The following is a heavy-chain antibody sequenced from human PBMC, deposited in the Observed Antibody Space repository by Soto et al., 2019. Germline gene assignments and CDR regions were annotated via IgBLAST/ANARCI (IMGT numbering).Heavy chain of an antibody. Sequence: QVQLQESGPGLVKPSETLSLTCTVSGGSISSYYWSWIRQPAGKGLEWIGRIYTSGSTNYNPSLKSRVTMSVDTSKNQLSLKLSSVTAADTALYYCARDGEDSGYNYGSLDYWGQGTLVTVSS. CDR1: GGSISSYY. CDR2: IYTSGST. V-gene: IGHV4-4*07. CDR3: ARDGEDSGYNYGSLDY. D-gene: IGHD5-12*01. J-gene: IGHJ4*02.